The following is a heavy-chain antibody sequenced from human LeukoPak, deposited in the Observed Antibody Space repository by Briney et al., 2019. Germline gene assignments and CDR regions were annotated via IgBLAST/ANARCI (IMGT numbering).Heavy chain of an antibody. CDR1: GGSISSYQ. CDR2: IYYSGSA. Sequence: PSETLSLTCTVSGGSISSYQWSWIRQPPGKGLEWIGNIYYSGSANYNPSLKSRVTISVDTSKNQFSLKLSSVTAADTAVYYCARVGVSTISFSYFDYWGQGTLVTVSS. D-gene: IGHD5/OR15-5a*01. CDR3: ARVGVSTISFSYFDY. V-gene: IGHV4-59*12. J-gene: IGHJ4*02.